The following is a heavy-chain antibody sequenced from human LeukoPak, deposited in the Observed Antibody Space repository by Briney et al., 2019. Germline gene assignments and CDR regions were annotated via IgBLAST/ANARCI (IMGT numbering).Heavy chain of an antibody. J-gene: IGHJ4*02. V-gene: IGHV4-4*07. Sequence: SETLSLTCAVSGDSVSSFYWSWVRQSAGKGLEWIGRIYSKGTTKYNLSLKSRVTISLDQSKNQFSLYLSPVTAADTAVYYCARLRYTGTSQYYFDSWGQGFLVTVSS. CDR1: GDSVSSFY. D-gene: IGHD1-26*01. CDR3: ARLRYTGTSQYYFDS. CDR2: IYSKGTT.